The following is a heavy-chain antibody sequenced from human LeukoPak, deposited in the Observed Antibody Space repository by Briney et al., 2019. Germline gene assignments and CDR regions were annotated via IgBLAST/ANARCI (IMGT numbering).Heavy chain of an antibody. J-gene: IGHJ4*02. D-gene: IGHD2-2*01. CDR3: AKDIETVVVPAAMLGLFDY. CDR2: ISWNSGSI. CDR1: GSTFDDYA. V-gene: IGHV3-9*01. Sequence: GGSLRLSCAASGSTFDDYAMHWVRQAPGKGLEWVSGISWNSGSIGYADSVKGRFTISRDNAKNSLYLQMNSLRAEDTALYYCAKDIETVVVPAAMLGLFDYWGQGTLVTVSS.